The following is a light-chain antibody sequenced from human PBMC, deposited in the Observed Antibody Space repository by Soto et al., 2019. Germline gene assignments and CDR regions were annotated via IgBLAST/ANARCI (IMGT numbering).Light chain of an antibody. V-gene: IGKV3-11*01. CDR3: QQRSDPLT. CDR2: DTS. J-gene: IGKJ4*01. Sequence: EIVLTQSPATLSLSPGEGATLSCSASQSAGSYLAWYQQKPGQALRLLNYDTSNRATGIPARFSGSGSGTDFSLTITSLERDDFAVYYCQQRSDPLTVGGWTKVEIK. CDR1: QSAGSY.